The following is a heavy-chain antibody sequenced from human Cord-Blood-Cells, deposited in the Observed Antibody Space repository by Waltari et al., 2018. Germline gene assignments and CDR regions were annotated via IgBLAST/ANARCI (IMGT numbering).Heavy chain of an antibody. CDR3: ARLYYYDSSGYYFDY. D-gene: IGHD3-22*01. Sequence: QVQLQESGPGLVKPSQTLSLTCTVPVGSISSGGYYWSWTRKHPGKGLEWIGYIYYSGSTYYNPSLKSRVTISVDTSKNQFSLKLSSVTAADTAVYYCARLYYYDSSGYYFDYWGQGTLVTVST. V-gene: IGHV4-31*03. CDR2: IYYSGST. J-gene: IGHJ4*02. CDR1: VGSISSGGYY.